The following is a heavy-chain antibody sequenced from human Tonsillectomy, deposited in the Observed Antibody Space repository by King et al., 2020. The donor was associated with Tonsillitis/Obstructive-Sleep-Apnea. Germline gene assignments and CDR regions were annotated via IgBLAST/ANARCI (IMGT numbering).Heavy chain of an antibody. V-gene: IGHV1-2*02. CDR3: ARKLEPYDFWSGQMNGIDV. CDR2: INPNSGGT. Sequence: VQLVESGAEVKKPGASVRVSCTASGYTFTGYFMHWVRQTPGQGLEGMGWINPNSGGTNYAQKVQGRVTTTRDTSISTAYMELSRLISDDTAVYYCARKLEPYDFWSGQMNGIDVWGQGTTVTVSS. CDR1: GYTFTGYF. J-gene: IGHJ6*02. D-gene: IGHD3-3*01.